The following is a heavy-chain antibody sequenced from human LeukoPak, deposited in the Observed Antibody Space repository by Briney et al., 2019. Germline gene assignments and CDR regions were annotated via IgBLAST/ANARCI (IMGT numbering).Heavy chain of an antibody. J-gene: IGHJ5*02. CDR2: IYYSGST. CDR1: GGSINNYY. CDR3: VRSHDYGDYVSWFDP. V-gene: IGHV4-59*01. D-gene: IGHD4-17*01. Sequence: PSETLSLTCTVSGGSINNYYWSWIRQPPGKGLEWIGYIYYSGSTNYNPSLKRRVTISVDTSKNQFSLKLSSVTAADTAMYYCVRSHDYGDYVSWFDPWGQGTLVTVSS.